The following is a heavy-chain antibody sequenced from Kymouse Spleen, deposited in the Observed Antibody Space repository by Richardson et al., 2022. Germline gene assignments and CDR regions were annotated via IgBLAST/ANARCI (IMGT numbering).Heavy chain of an antibody. CDR2: ISYDGSNK. CDR3: AKGEERHYYYYGMDV. Sequence: QVQLVESGGGVVQPGRSLRLSCAASGFTFSSYGMHWVRQAPGKGLEWVAVISYDGSNKYYADSVKGRFTISRDNSKNTLYLQMNSLRAEDTAVYYCAKGEERHYYYYGMDVWGQGTTVTVSS. J-gene: IGHJ6*02. CDR1: GFTFSSYG. V-gene: IGHV3-30*18. D-gene: IGHD1-1*01,IGHD1-20*01.